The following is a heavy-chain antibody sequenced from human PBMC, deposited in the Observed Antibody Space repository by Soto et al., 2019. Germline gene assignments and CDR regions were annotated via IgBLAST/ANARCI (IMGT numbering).Heavy chain of an antibody. CDR1: GGSFSGYY. V-gene: IGHV4-34*01. J-gene: IGHJ6*02. CDR3: ARGRTGIRYYYYGMDV. Sequence: KPSETLSLTCAVYGGSFSGYYWSWIRQPPGKGLEWIGEINHSGSTNYNPSLKSRVTISVDTSKNQFSLKLSSVTAADTAVYYCARGRTGIRYYYYGMDVWGQGTTVTVSS. D-gene: IGHD1-1*01. CDR2: INHSGST.